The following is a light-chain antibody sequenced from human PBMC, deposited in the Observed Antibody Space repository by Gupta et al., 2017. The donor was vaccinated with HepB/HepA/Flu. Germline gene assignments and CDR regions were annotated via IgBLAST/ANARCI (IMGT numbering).Light chain of an antibody. CDR3: ASWEGNRSGRVV. J-gene: IGLJ2*01. CDR1: SSNNERNY. Sequence: SVLPQPPSASGPPAQRATSSCSGISSNNERNYVYWYQHLPGAAPKLLIYKNNQRQSGCPDRFSGSKSGTSAALAMSGLRAEDEADYYGASWEGNRSGRVVFGGGTKLTVL. V-gene: IGLV1-47*01. CDR2: KNN.